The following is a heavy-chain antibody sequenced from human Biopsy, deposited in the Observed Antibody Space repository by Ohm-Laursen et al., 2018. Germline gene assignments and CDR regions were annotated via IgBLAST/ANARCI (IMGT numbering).Heavy chain of an antibody. D-gene: IGHD2-21*01. CDR3: VKAYSAIYWFDP. CDR2: ISGSGAST. Sequence: SLRLSCTASGFIFSRNDMSWVRQAPEKGLEWVSGISGSGASTYYADSVKGRFTISRDNSKNTLFLQMDSLRADDTAVYYCVKAYSAIYWFDPWGQGTLVIVST. CDR1: GFIFSRND. V-gene: IGHV3-23*01. J-gene: IGHJ5*02.